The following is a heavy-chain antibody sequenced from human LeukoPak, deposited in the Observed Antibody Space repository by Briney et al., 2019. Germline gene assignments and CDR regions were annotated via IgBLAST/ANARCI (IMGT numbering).Heavy chain of an antibody. Sequence: GGSLRLSCAASGFTFSSYSMNWVRQAPGKGLEWVSHIGRGITYADSVKGRFTISRDNTKNSVYLQMNSLRAEDTAVYYCARGGGMRSWYDLDYWGQGTLVTVSS. CDR3: ARGGGMRSWYDLDY. J-gene: IGHJ4*02. D-gene: IGHD6-13*01. CDR2: IGRGI. CDR1: GFTFSSYS. V-gene: IGHV3-48*04.